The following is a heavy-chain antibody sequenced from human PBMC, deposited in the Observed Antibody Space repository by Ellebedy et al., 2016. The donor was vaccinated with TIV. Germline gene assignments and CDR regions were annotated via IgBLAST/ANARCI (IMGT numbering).Heavy chain of an antibody. J-gene: IGHJ6*03. Sequence: SETLSLTCTVSGGSVNSGSYYWSWIRQPPGKGLEWIAHVFYSGSTNYNSSLKSRVAISIDTSKNQFSLRLTSVTTADTAVYYCARDSGKYDIVSGSFYHYMDVWGKGTTVTVSS. V-gene: IGHV4-61*01. CDR2: VFYSGST. CDR3: ARDSGKYDIVSGSFYHYMDV. CDR1: GGSVNSGSYY. D-gene: IGHD3-9*01.